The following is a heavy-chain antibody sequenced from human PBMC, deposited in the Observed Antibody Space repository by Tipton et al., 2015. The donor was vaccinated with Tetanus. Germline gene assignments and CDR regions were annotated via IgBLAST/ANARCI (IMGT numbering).Heavy chain of an antibody. V-gene: IGHV4-59*04. CDR2: VIYDGTS. CDR1: GVSVRSYY. D-gene: IGHD5-12*01. J-gene: IGHJ4*02. Sequence: TLSLTCTVSGVSVRSYYWSWIRQSPDKGLEWLGDVIYDGTSYYNPSLNSRVKISLDTSKNQFSLKLDSVTAADAAVYYCARPGVGGYTGYYFDFWGQGTVVTVSS. CDR3: ARPGVGGYTGYYFDF.